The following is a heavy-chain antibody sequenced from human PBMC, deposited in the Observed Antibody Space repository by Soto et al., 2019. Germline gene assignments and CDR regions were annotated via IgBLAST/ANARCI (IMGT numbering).Heavy chain of an antibody. D-gene: IGHD4-17*01. CDR2: IYYSEST. J-gene: IGHJ4*02. CDR3: ARRGRTVTTDY. CDR1: GGSVSSGSYY. V-gene: IGHV4-61*01. Sequence: QVQLQESGPGLVKPSETLSLTCTVSGGSVSSGSYYWSWIRQPPGKGLEWIGYIYYSESTNYNPSLKSRVTISVDTSKNQFSLKLSSVTAADTAVYYCARRGRTVTTDYWGQGTLVTVSS.